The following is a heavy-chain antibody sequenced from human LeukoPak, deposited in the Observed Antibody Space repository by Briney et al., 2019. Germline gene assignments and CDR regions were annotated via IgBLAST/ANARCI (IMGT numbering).Heavy chain of an antibody. CDR3: AKDHDYYYDSSGHDY. Sequence: GRSLRLSCAASGFTFDDYAMHWVRQAPGKGLEWVSGISWNSGSIGYADSVKGRFTISRDNAKNSLYLQMNSLRAEDTASYYCAKDHDYYYDSSGHDYWGQGTLVTVSS. D-gene: IGHD3-22*01. CDR2: ISWNSGSI. CDR1: GFTFDDYA. J-gene: IGHJ4*02. V-gene: IGHV3-9*01.